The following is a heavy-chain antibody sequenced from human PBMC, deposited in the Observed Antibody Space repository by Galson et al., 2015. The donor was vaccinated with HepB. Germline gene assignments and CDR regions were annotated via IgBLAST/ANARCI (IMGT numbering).Heavy chain of an antibody. D-gene: IGHD1-26*01. V-gene: IGHV3-30-3*01. CDR2: ISYDGSNK. Sequence: SLRLSCAASGFTFSSYAVHWVRQAPGKGLEWVAVISYDGSNKYYADSVKGRFTISRDNSKNTLYLQMNSLRAEDTAVYYCAREGIIVGATPYFDYWGQGTLVTVSS. CDR3: AREGIIVGATPYFDY. CDR1: GFTFSSYA. J-gene: IGHJ4*02.